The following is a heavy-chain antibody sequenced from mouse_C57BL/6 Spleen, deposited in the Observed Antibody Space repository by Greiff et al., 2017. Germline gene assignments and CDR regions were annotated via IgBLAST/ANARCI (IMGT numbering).Heavy chain of an antibody. J-gene: IGHJ1*03. CDR1: GYTFTSYW. CDR3: ARSGTDCYFDV. D-gene: IGHD2-14*01. CDR2: IDPSDSET. Sequence: VQLQQPGAELVRPGSSVKLSCKASGYTFTSYWMHWVKQRPIQGLEWIGNIDPSDSETHYNQKFKDKATLTVDKSSSTAYMQLSSLTSEDSAVYYCARSGTDCYFDVWGTGTTVTVSS. V-gene: IGHV1-52*01.